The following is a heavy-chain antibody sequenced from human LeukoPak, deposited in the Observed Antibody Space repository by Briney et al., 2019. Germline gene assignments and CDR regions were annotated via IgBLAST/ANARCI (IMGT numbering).Heavy chain of an antibody. CDR3: ARALMWSGELFDY. Sequence: SGGSLRLSCSVSGFMFDGYWMSWVRQAPGKGLEWVANIKEDGTEKHFVDSVKGRFTISRDNAKNLAFLQMNNVRVDDTAVYFCARALMWSGELFDYWGQGTPVTVSS. D-gene: IGHD3-10*01. J-gene: IGHJ4*02. CDR2: IKEDGTEK. CDR1: GFMFDGYW. V-gene: IGHV3-7*01.